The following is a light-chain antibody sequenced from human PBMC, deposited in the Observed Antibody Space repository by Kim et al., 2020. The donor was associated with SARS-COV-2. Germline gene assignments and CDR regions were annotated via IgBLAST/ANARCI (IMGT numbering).Light chain of an antibody. V-gene: IGLV3-21*04. J-gene: IGLJ2*01. CDR1: NIGSRS. CDR2: SDN. CDR3: QVWDISTDRVV. Sequence: APGKTARITCGGSNIGSRSVHWYQQKPGQAPVLVISSDNDRPSGIPERFSGSNSGNTATLTVSRVEAGDEADYYCQVWDISTDRVVFGGGTQLTVL.